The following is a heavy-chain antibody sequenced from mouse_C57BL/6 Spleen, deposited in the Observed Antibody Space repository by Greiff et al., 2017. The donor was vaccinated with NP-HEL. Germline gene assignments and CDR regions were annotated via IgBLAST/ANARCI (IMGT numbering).Heavy chain of an antibody. CDR3: ARHDGNYYAMDY. Sequence: VKLVESGPGLVAPSQSLSITCTVSGFSLTSYGVHWVRQPPGKGLEWLVVIWSDGSTTYNSAIKSRLSISKDNSKSQVFLKMNSLQTDDTAMYYCARHDGNYYAMDYWGQGTSVTVSS. V-gene: IGHV2-6-1*01. CDR2: IWSDGST. D-gene: IGHD2-1*01. J-gene: IGHJ4*01. CDR1: GFSLTSYG.